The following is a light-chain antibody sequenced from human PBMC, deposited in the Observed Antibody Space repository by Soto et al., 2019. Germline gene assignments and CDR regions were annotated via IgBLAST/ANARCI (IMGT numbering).Light chain of an antibody. Sequence: DIQMTQSPSTLSASVGDRVTITCRASQSISRWLAWYHQKPGKAPKLLIYKASSLESGVPSRFSGSGSGTEFTLTISSLQPDDCATYYCQQYNSYSPYTFGQGTKLEIK. CDR1: QSISRW. CDR3: QQYNSYSPYT. CDR2: KAS. V-gene: IGKV1-5*03. J-gene: IGKJ2*01.